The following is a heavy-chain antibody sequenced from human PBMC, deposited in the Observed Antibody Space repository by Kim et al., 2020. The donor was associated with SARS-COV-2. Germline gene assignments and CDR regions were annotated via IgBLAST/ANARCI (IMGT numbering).Heavy chain of an antibody. V-gene: IGHV4-4*09. Sequence: NPSLKSRVPISVDTSKNQFSLKLSSVTAADTAVYYCATTTVTTPHGMDVWGQGTTVTVSS. D-gene: IGHD4-17*01. J-gene: IGHJ6*02. CDR3: ATTTVTTPHGMDV.